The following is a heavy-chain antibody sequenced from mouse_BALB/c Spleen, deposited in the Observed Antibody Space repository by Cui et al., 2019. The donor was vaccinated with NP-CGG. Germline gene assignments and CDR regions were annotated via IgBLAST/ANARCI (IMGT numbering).Heavy chain of an antibody. CDR1: GYTFTSYW. Sequence: QLQHPGPKLVNPGPSVNRSCKASGYTFTSYWMHWVKQRPGRGLEWIGRIDPNSGGTRYNEKFKSKATLTVDKPSSTAYMQLSSLTSEDSAVYYCARYDYYGSSYFDYWGQGTTLTVSS. CDR2: IDPNSGGT. D-gene: IGHD1-1*01. J-gene: IGHJ2*01. CDR3: ARYDYYGSSYFDY. V-gene: IGHV1-72*01.